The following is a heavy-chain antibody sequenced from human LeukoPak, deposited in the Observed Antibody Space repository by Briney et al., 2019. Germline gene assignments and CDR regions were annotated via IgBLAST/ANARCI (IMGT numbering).Heavy chain of an antibody. J-gene: IGHJ5*02. V-gene: IGHV3-23*01. Sequence: GGSLRLSCAASGFTFSSYAMSWVRQAPGKGLEWVSAISGSGGSTYYADSVKGRFTISRVNSKNTLYLQMNSLRAEDTAVYYCAKYCSGGSCYNNWFDPWGQGTLVTVSS. CDR2: ISGSGGST. D-gene: IGHD2-15*01. CDR3: AKYCSGGSCYNNWFDP. CDR1: GFTFSSYA.